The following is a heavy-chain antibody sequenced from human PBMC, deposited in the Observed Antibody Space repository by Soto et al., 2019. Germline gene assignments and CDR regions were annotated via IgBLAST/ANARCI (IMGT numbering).Heavy chain of an antibody. CDR3: ARQEYITTGYLKY. J-gene: IGHJ4*02. V-gene: IGHV3-23*01. CDR1: GFTFSAYA. Sequence: EVQLLESGGGVVQPGGSLRLSCAASGFTFSAYAMSWVRQAPGKGLERVSVISGSGGATYYADSVKGRFTISRDNSKNTLYLQMNSLRADDTAVYYCARQEYITTGYLKYWGQGTLVTVSP. CDR2: ISGSGGAT. D-gene: IGHD6-13*01.